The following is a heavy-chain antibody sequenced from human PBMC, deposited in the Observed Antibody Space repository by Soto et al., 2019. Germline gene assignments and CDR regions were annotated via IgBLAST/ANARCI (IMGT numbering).Heavy chain of an antibody. CDR3: ARDPYSRGYYYYMDV. Sequence: QLVQSGAEVKKPGASVKVSCQASGYPFNIYGITWVRQAPGQGLEWMGWTSGHNGNTKVAQKFQGRVTMTTDTPTTTAYMELRSLRSDDTAVYYCARDPYSRGYYYYMDVWGKGTTVTVS. D-gene: IGHD4-4*01. J-gene: IGHJ6*03. CDR1: GYPFNIYG. CDR2: TSGHNGNT. V-gene: IGHV1-18*01.